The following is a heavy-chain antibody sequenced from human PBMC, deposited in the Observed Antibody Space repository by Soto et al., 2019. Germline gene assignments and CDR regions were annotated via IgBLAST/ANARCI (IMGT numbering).Heavy chain of an antibody. Sequence: PGGSLRLSCAASGFTFSSYSMNWVRQAPGKGLEWVSSISSSSSYIYYADSVKGRFTISRDNAKNSLYLQMNSLRAEDTAVYYCASSLTDIVPHTDVWGKGTTVTVSS. CDR3: ASSLTDIVPHTDV. CDR2: ISSSSSYI. J-gene: IGHJ6*04. CDR1: GFTFSSYS. V-gene: IGHV3-21*01. D-gene: IGHD2-8*01.